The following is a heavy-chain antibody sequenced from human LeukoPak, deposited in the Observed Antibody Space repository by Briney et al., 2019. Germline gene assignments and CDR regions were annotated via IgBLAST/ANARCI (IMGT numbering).Heavy chain of an antibody. CDR1: GYTFTGYY. D-gene: IGHD3-22*01. CDR2: INPNSGGT. Sequence: ASVTVSYKASGYTFTGYYMHWVRQAPGQGLEWMGWINPNSGGTNYAQKFQGRVTMTRDTSISTAYMELSRLRSDDTAVYYCARTMDSSGHYRWGIAYWGQGTLVTVSS. CDR3: ARTMDSSGHYRWGIAY. J-gene: IGHJ4*02. V-gene: IGHV1-2*02.